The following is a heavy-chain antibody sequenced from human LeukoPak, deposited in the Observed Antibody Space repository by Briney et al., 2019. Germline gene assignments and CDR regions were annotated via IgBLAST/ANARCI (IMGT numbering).Heavy chain of an antibody. J-gene: IGHJ4*02. CDR2: ISWDGGST. V-gene: IGHV3-43*01. CDR1: GLTFDDYT. Sequence: TGGSLRLSCALSGLTFDDYTMHSVRQPPGKGLEWLSLISWDGGSTYYADSVKGRFTIARDNSKNSLYLQMNSLRTEDTALYYCAKDINPYDYGGNVDYWGQGTLVTVSS. D-gene: IGHD4-23*01. CDR3: AKDINPYDYGGNVDY.